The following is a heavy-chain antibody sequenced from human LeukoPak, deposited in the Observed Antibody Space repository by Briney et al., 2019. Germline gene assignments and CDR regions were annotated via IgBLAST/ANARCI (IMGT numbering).Heavy chain of an antibody. Sequence: GGSLRLSCAASGFTFSSYAMSWVRQAPGKGLEWVSAISGSGGSTYYADSVKGRFTISRDNSKNTPYLQMNSLRAEDTAVYYCAKDIAARHGFDYWGQGTLVTVSS. D-gene: IGHD6-6*01. V-gene: IGHV3-23*01. CDR3: AKDIAARHGFDY. CDR2: ISGSGGST. J-gene: IGHJ4*02. CDR1: GFTFSSYA.